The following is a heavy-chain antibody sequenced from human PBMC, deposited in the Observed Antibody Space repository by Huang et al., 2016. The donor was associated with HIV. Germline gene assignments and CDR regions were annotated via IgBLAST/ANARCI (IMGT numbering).Heavy chain of an antibody. J-gene: IGHJ4*02. Sequence: QVQLRQWGAGLVKPSETLSLTCAVYGGSFSGYYWTWIRQSPGKGLEWIGEINNHGKTNYQPSLKSRVTISKDTAKNQFSLQLTSVSAADTGVYFCAREKAADSAWYGVYYFDYWGEGALVTVTS. CDR3: AREKAADSAWYGVYYFDY. CDR2: INNHGKT. V-gene: IGHV4-34*01. D-gene: IGHD6-19*01. CDR1: GGSFSGYY.